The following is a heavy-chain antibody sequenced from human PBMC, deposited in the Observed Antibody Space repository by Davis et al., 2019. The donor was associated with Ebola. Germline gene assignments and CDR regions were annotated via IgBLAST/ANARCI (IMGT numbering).Heavy chain of an antibody. CDR3: ARDGLVPDAIRGGFDP. V-gene: IGHV1-46*01. CDR1: GYTFTSYY. CDR2: INPSGGST. J-gene: IGHJ5*02. Sequence: ASVKVSCKASGYTFTSYYMHWVRQAPGQGLEWMGIINPSGGSTSYAQKFQGRVTMTRDTSTSTAYMEVRSLTSDDTALYYCARDGLVPDAIRGGFDPWGQGMLVTVSS. D-gene: IGHD2-2*01.